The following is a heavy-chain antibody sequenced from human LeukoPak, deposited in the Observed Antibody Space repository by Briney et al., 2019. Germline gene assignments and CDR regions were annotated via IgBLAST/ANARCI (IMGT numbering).Heavy chain of an antibody. V-gene: IGHV4-30-2*01. J-gene: IGHJ4*02. Sequence: SETLSLTCAVSGGSLSSGGYSWSWIRQPPGKGLEWLGYIYHSGSTYYNPSLKSRVTISVDRSKNQFSLKLSSVTAADTAVYYCASGRGYSSSWHDYWGQGTLVTVSS. D-gene: IGHD6-13*01. CDR1: GGSLSSGGYS. CDR3: ASGRGYSSSWHDY. CDR2: IYHSGST.